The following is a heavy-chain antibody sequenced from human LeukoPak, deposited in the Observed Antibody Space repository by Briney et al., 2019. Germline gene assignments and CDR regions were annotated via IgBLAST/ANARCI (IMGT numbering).Heavy chain of an antibody. CDR2: TNPNSGGT. D-gene: IGHD1-14*01. V-gene: IGHV1-2*02. CDR1: GYSFTGYY. Sequence: ASVKVSCKASGYSFTGYYMHWVRQAPGQGLEWMGWTNPNSGGTNYAQKFQGRVTMTRDTSISTVYMELSSLRSDDAAVYFCATEGGPGLDFWGQGTLVTVSS. CDR3: ATEGGPGLDF. J-gene: IGHJ4*02.